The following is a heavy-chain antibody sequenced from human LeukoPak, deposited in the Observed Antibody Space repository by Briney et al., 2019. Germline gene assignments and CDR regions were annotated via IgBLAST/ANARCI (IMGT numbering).Heavy chain of an antibody. J-gene: IGHJ5*02. D-gene: IGHD3-3*01. CDR2: IRYDGSYK. V-gene: IGHV3-30*02. CDR3: AKDNTNFGVANWFDP. CDR1: GFTVSSNY. Sequence: GGSLRLSCAASGFTVSSNYMSWVRQAPGKGLEWMAFIRYDGSYKYYADSVKGRFTISRDNSKNTLFLQMNSLRAEDTAVYYCAKDNTNFGVANWFDPWGQGTLVTVSS.